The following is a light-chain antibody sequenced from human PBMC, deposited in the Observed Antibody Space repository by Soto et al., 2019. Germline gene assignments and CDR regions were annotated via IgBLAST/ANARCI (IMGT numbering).Light chain of an antibody. CDR2: EVS. CDR3: SSFAGNNNLV. CDR1: SSDVGGYNY. J-gene: IGLJ2*01. V-gene: IGLV2-8*01. Sequence: QSVLTQPPSASGSPGQSVTISCTGTSSDVGGYNYVSWYQQHPGKAPKLMISEVSKRPSGVPDRFSGSKSGNTASLTVSGLQAEDEPDYYCSSFAGNNNLVFGGGTKLTIL.